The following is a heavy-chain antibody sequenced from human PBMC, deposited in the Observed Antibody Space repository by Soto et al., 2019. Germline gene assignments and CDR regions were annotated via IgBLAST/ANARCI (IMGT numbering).Heavy chain of an antibody. CDR2: INAGNGNT. CDR3: ARGITLPTPLDY. V-gene: IGHV1-3*01. CDR1: GYTFTRSG. J-gene: IGHJ4*02. D-gene: IGHD1-20*01. Sequence: ASVKVSCKASGYTFTRSGISWVRQAPGQRLEWMGWINAGNGNTKYSQKFQGRVTITRDTSASTAYMELSSLRSEDTAVYYCARGITLPTPLDYWGQGTLVTVSS.